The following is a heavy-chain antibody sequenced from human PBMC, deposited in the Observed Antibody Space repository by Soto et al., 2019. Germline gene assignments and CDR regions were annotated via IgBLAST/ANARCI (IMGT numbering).Heavy chain of an antibody. Sequence: SETLSLTFAVAGDSISSYYWSWIRQPPGKGLEWIGYIYYSGSTNYNPSLKSRVTISVDTSKNQFSLKLSSVTAADTAVYYCAKNYGNAFDIWGQGTMVT. CDR3: AKNYGNAFDI. J-gene: IGHJ3*02. D-gene: IGHD3-10*01. V-gene: IGHV4-59*01. CDR1: GDSISSYY. CDR2: IYYSGST.